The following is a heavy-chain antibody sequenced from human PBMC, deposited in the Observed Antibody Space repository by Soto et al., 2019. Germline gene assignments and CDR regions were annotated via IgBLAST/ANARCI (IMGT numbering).Heavy chain of an antibody. CDR1: GYRFTSYW. CDR2: IFPSDSDT. J-gene: IGHJ5*02. V-gene: IGHV5-51*01. Sequence: LKISCRTSGYRFTSYWIAWVRQMPGKGLEWMGIIFPSDSDTRYSPSFQGQVTISADRSTSTVFLQWASLKASDTAVYFCARKDKSGYFNWFDPWGQGTLVTAPQ. CDR3: ARKDKSGYFNWFDP. D-gene: IGHD3-22*01.